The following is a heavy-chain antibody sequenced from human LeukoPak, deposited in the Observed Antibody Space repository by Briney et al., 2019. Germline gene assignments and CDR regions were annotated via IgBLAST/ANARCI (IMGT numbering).Heavy chain of an antibody. CDR3: ALGLVTDY. D-gene: IGHD3-9*01. Sequence: GGSLRLSCAAAGFTFRSYSMSWVRQAPGKRPEWLSYISTGSTTIYYADSVKGRFTISRDNAQNSLYLQLNSLRDEDTAVYYCALGLVTDYWGQGTLVTVSS. CDR1: GFTFRSYS. V-gene: IGHV3-48*02. J-gene: IGHJ4*02. CDR2: ISTGSTTI.